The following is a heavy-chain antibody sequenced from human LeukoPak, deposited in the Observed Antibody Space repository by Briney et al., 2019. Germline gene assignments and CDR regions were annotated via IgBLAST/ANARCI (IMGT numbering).Heavy chain of an antibody. D-gene: IGHD1-26*01. CDR2: ISSSGTYI. CDR1: GFAFSAYS. CDR3: ARDFRYSGSYHHWFDP. Sequence: GGSLRLSCAASGFAFSAYSINWVRQAPGRGLEWVSSISSSGTYIYYADSVKGRFTISRDNAKNSLSLQMNSLRAEDTAVYYCARDFRYSGSYHHWFDPWGQGTLVTVSS. V-gene: IGHV3-21*01. J-gene: IGHJ5*02.